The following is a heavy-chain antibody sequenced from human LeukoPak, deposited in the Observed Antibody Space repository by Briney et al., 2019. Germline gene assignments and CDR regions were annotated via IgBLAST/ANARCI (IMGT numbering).Heavy chain of an antibody. J-gene: IGHJ4*02. CDR3: ARQDGYRVPRGY. CDR1: GGSISSSSYY. V-gene: IGHV4-39*01. Sequence: PSEALSLTCTVSGGSISSSSYYWGWVRQPPGKGLEWIGAIYYRGNTYYNPSLKSRVTMSVDTSKNQFSLKVTSVTAADTAVYYCARQDGYRVPRGYWGQGTLVTVSS. D-gene: IGHD5/OR15-5a*01. CDR2: IYYRGNT.